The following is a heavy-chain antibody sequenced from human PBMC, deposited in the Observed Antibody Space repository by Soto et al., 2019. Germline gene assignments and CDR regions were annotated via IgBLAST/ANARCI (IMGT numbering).Heavy chain of an antibody. Sequence: ASVKVSCKASGYTFTGCYMHWVRQAPGQGLQWMGWINPDTGAINYAQEFQGWVTMTRDTSINTAYMELSRLRVDDTAIYYCARSYSTSWYIWFDPWGQGTLVTVSS. V-gene: IGHV1-2*04. CDR2: INPDTGAI. J-gene: IGHJ5*02. CDR3: ARSYSTSWYIWFDP. D-gene: IGHD6-13*01. CDR1: GYTFTGCY.